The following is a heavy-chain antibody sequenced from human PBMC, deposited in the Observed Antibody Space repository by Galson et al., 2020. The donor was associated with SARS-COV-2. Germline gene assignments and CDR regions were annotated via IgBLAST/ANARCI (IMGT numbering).Heavy chain of an antibody. CDR3: ARHSRGGNLNDGFDM. D-gene: IGHD2-15*01. V-gene: IGHV4-39*01. Sequence: SETLSLTCTVSGGSISSGNYYWGWIRQPPGKGLEWIGSFYYSGSTYYNPSLKSRVTISVDTSKNQFSLNLSSVTAADTAVYYCARHSRGGNLNDGFDMWGQGTMVTVSS. CDR1: GGSISSGNYY. J-gene: IGHJ3*02. CDR2: FYYSGST.